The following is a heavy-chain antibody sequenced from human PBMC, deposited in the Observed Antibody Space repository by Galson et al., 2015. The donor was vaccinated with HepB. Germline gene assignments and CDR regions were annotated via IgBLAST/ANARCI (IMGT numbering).Heavy chain of an antibody. CDR3: ARSSGPYYYYYYGMDV. J-gene: IGHJ6*02. Sequence: SETLSLTCAVYGGSFSGYYWSWIRQPPGKGLEWLGEINHSGSTNYNPSLKSRVTISVDTSKNQFSLKLSSVTAADTAVYYCARSSGPYYYYYYGMDVWGQGTTVTVSS. CDR2: INHSGST. CDR1: GGSFSGYY. V-gene: IGHV4-34*01. D-gene: IGHD3-22*01.